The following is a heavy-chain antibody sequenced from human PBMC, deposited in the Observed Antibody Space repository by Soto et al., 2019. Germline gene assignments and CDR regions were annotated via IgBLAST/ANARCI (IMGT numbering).Heavy chain of an antibody. CDR2: IDGGGSTT. CDR3: ARDNSYCLDV. V-gene: IGHV3-74*01. D-gene: IGHD1-20*01. J-gene: IGHJ6*02. CDR1: GFTFNIRW. Sequence: EVQLVESGGGLVQPGGSLRLSCAASGFTFNIRWMHWVRQAPGKGLVWVSRIDGGGSTTTYADSEKGRFTISRDNAKNTLYLQMNSLRVEDTAVYYCARDNSYCLDVWGQGTTVIVSS.